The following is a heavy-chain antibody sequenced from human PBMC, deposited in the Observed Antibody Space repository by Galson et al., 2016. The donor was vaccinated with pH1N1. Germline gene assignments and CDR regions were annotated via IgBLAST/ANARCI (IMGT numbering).Heavy chain of an antibody. CDR2: IIPIYGTA. D-gene: IGHD1-1*01. CDR1: GGSFAKYA. V-gene: IGHV1-69*13. J-gene: IGHJ6*02. Sequence: SVKVSCKASGGSFAKYAVSWVRQAPGRGLEWMGRIIPIYGTANYAQKFQGRVTITADEYTTTVYMELNSLISEDTATYYCARPGRTETTKEGFAWGYGMDVWGQGTTVTVSS. CDR3: ARPGRTETTKEGFAWGYGMDV.